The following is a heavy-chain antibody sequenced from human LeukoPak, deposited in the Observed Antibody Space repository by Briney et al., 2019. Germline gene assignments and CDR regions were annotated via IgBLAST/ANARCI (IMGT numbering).Heavy chain of an antibody. CDR1: GFTFSDYY. Sequence: GGSLRLSCAASGFTFSDYYMSWIRQAPGKGLEWVSYISSSSSYTNYADSVKGRFTISRDNAKNSLYLQMNSLRAEDTAVYYCARDHTAMPNRRAFDIWGQGTMVTVSS. V-gene: IGHV3-11*05. CDR2: ISSSSSYT. J-gene: IGHJ3*02. D-gene: IGHD5-18*01. CDR3: ARDHTAMPNRRAFDI.